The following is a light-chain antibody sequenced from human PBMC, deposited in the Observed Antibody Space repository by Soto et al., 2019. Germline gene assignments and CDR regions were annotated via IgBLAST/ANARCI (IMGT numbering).Light chain of an antibody. V-gene: IGKV3-20*01. Sequence: EIVLTQSPGTLSLSPGERATLSCRASQSVNGNYLTWYQQKPGQAPRLLIYGASSRATGIPDRFSGSGSGTDFSLTIRRLEPEDFAGYYCQQYGSSFRYTFGQGTKLEIK. CDR2: GAS. CDR3: QQYGSSFRYT. CDR1: QSVNGNY. J-gene: IGKJ2*01.